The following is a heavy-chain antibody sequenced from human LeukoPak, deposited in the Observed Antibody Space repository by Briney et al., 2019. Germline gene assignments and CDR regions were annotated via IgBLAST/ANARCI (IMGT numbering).Heavy chain of an antibody. Sequence: GGSLRLSCAASRFTFSSYIMNWVRQAPGKGLEWVSAISGSGGSTYYADSVKGRFTISRDNSKNTLYLQMNSLRAEDTAVYYCAKKTVTTDYYYYGMDVWGQGTTVTVSS. J-gene: IGHJ6*02. D-gene: IGHD4-17*01. V-gene: IGHV3-23*01. CDR2: ISGSGGST. CDR3: AKKTVTTDYYYYGMDV. CDR1: RFTFSSYI.